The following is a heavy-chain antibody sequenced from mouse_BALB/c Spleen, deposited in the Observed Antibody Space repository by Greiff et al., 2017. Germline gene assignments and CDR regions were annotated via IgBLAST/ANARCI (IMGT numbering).Heavy chain of an antibody. CDR2: INPSTGYT. V-gene: IGHV1-7*01. J-gene: IGHJ4*01. Sequence: QVQLQQSGAELAKPGASVKMSCKASGYTFTSYWMHWVKQRPGQGMEWIGYINPSTGYTEYNQKFKDKATLTADHSSSTAYMQLSSLTSEDSAVYYCARSTMITTGRVYAMDYWGQGTSVTVSS. CDR1: GYTFTSYW. D-gene: IGHD2-4*01. CDR3: ARSTMITTGRVYAMDY.